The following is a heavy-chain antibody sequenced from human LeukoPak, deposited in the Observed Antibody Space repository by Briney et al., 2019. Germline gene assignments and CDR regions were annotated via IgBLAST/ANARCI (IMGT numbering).Heavy chain of an antibody. CDR1: VGPFSSYY. CDR3: ARRGRNSSGWQDYL. Sequence: WVTLSLTCTVSVGPFSSYYWRWIREPPGKGLKWFANSYYTGLTNLNPSLSSRVPISIHTAHDQFVLETASGTAGDPAVDYCARRGRNSSGWQDYLWGQGTLVTVSS. V-gene: IGHV4-59*01. D-gene: IGHD6-25*01. J-gene: IGHJ4*02. CDR2: SYYTGLT.